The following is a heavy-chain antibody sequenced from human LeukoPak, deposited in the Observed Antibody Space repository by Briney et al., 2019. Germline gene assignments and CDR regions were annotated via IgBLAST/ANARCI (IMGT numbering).Heavy chain of an antibody. CDR3: AKDRDYYGSGAAFDI. D-gene: IGHD3-10*01. CDR2: ISGSGGST. Sequence: PGGSLRLSCAASGFTFSSYAMSWVRQAPGKGLEWVSAISGSGGSTYYADSVKGRFTISRDDSKNTLYLQMNSLRAEDTAVYYCAKDRDYYGSGAAFDIWGQGTMVTVSS. CDR1: GFTFSSYA. J-gene: IGHJ3*02. V-gene: IGHV3-23*01.